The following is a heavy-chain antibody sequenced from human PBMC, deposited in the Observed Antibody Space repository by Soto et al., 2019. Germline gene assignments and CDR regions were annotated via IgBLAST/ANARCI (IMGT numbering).Heavy chain of an antibody. CDR3: ARDWSRSGIAAAGPNYYYYGMDV. D-gene: IGHD6-13*01. CDR2: IWYDGSNK. J-gene: IGHJ6*02. Sequence: QVQLVESGGGVVQPGRSLRLSCAASGFTFSSYGMHWVRQAPGKGLEWVAVIWYDGSNKYYADSVKGRFTISRDNSKNTLYLQMNSLRAEDTAVYYCARDWSRSGIAAAGPNYYYYGMDVWGQGTTVTVSS. V-gene: IGHV3-33*01. CDR1: GFTFSSYG.